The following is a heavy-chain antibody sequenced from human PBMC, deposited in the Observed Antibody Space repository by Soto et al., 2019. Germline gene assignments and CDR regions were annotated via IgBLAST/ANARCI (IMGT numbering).Heavy chain of an antibody. J-gene: IGHJ5*02. V-gene: IGHV1-24*01. D-gene: IGHD2-15*01. Sequence: ASVKGSCKVSGYTLTELSMHLVRQDPGKGLEWMGGFDPEDGETIYAQKFQGRVTMTEDTSTDTAYMELSSLRSEDTAVYYCAVSSGGSCYSCWFDPWGQGTLVTVSS. CDR3: AVSSGGSCYSCWFDP. CDR1: GYTLTELS. CDR2: FDPEDGET.